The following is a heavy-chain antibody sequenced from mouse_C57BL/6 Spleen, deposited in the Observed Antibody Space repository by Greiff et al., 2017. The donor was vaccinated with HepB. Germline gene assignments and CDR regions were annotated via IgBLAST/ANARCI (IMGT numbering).Heavy chain of an antibody. CDR2: ISYDGSN. CDR3: ARGVYDYDFDY. V-gene: IGHV3-6*01. CDR1: GYSITSGYY. J-gene: IGHJ2*01. D-gene: IGHD2-4*01. Sequence: EVKLMESGPGLVKPSQSLSLTCSVTGYSITSGYYWNWIRQFPGNKLEWMGYISYDGSNNYNPSLKNRISITRDTSKNQFFLKLNSVTTEDTATYYCARGVYDYDFDYWGQGTTLTVSS.